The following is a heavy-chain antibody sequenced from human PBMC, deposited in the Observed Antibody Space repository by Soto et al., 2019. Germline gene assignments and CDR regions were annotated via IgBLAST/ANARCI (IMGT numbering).Heavy chain of an antibody. Sequence: GSLRLSCVASGFTFSSYWMSWVRQAPGGGLEWVANIKQDGTEIHYVESVKGRFTIFRDNAKKSLYLQMNSLRAEDTAVYFCASYSGSYFPVGHDRWGQGTLVTVSS. V-gene: IGHV3-7*01. D-gene: IGHD1-26*01. CDR2: IKQDGTEI. J-gene: IGHJ5*02. CDR1: GFTFSSYW. CDR3: ASYSGSYFPVGHDR.